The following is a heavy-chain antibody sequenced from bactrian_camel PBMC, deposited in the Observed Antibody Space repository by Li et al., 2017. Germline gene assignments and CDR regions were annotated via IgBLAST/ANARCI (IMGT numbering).Heavy chain of an antibody. Sequence: HVQLVESGGGSVQGAGPLRLSCVNSGGVYRSYCMGWFRQAPGRERTGVARICSGGGSPMYADSVKGRLTISKDNAKNTLYLQMNSLKPEDTAMYYCAAAMGGWVVAGPMDPDEMHYWGQGTQVTVS. V-gene: IGHV3S68*01. J-gene: IGHJ4*01. CDR3: AAAMGGWVVAGPMDPDEMHY. CDR1: GGVYRSYC. D-gene: IGHD1*01. CDR2: ICSGGGSP.